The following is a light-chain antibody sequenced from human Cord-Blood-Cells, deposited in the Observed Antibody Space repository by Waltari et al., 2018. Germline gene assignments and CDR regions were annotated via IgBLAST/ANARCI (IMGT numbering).Light chain of an antibody. CDR1: SSDVGGYNY. CDR2: EVS. CDR3: SSYAGSNNYV. Sequence: QSALTQPPSASGSPGQSGTISCTGTSSDVGGYNYVSWYHQHPGKAPKLMIDEVSKRPCGVADRFSVSKSGNTASLTVSGLQAEDEADYYCSSYAGSNNYVFGTGTKVTVL. V-gene: IGLV2-8*01. J-gene: IGLJ1*01.